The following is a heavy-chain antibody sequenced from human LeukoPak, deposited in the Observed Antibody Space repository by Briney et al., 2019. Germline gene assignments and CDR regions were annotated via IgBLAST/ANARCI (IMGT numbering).Heavy chain of an antibody. CDR1: GGTFSSYA. Sequence: AAVKVSFKASGGTFSSYAISRMRQAPGQGLEWMGGIIPIVGTANYAQKFQGRVTITTDESTSTAYMELSSLRSEDTAVYYCAFQRDAFDIWGQGTMVTVSS. V-gene: IGHV1-69*05. J-gene: IGHJ3*02. CDR3: AFQRDAFDI. CDR2: IIPIVGTA. D-gene: IGHD2-2*01.